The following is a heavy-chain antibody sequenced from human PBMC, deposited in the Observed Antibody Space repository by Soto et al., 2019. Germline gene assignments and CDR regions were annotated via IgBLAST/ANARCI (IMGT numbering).Heavy chain of an antibody. Sequence: QVQLVESGGGVVQSGRFLRLSCAASGFTFSSYGMHWVRQAPGKGLEWVAVIWYDGSNKDYADSVKGRFTISRDNSKNTLYLQMNSLRAEDTAVYYCARDRSSGWLDYWGQGTLVTVSS. D-gene: IGHD6-19*01. V-gene: IGHV3-33*01. J-gene: IGHJ4*02. CDR2: IWYDGSNK. CDR3: ARDRSSGWLDY. CDR1: GFTFSSYG.